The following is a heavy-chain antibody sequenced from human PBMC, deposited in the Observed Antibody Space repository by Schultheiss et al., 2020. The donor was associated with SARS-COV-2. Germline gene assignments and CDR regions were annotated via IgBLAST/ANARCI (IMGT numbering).Heavy chain of an antibody. V-gene: IGHV3-33*08. CDR1: AFTFSSSS. Sequence: GGSLRLSCAASAFTFSSSSMNWVRQAPGKGLEWVAVIWYDGSNKYYADSVKGRFTISRDNSKSTLSLQMNSLRAEDTAVYYCARDGDRAAEDYWGQGTLVTVSS. J-gene: IGHJ4*02. CDR2: IWYDGSNK. D-gene: IGHD6-13*01. CDR3: ARDGDRAAEDY.